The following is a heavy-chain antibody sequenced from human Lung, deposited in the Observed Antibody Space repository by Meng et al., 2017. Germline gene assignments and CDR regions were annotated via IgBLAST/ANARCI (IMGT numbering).Heavy chain of an antibody. CDR1: GYTFTDYY. J-gene: IGHJ4*02. D-gene: IGHD5-12*01. V-gene: IGHV1-2*06. Sequence: QVQLVQSGAEVKKPGASVKVSCKASGYTFTDYYRHWVRQAPGQGLEWMGRINPNSGGTNYVQKFQGRVTMTRDTSISTAYMELTRLRSDDTAIYYCARENVGDGGYDFDFWGRGTLVTVSS. CDR3: ARENVGDGGYDFDF. CDR2: INPNSGGT.